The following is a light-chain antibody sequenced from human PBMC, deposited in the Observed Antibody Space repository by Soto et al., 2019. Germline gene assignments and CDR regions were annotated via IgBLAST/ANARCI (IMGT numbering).Light chain of an antibody. J-gene: IGLJ1*01. Sequence: QSGLTKPASVSGSPGQSITISCTGTSGDVGGYYYVSWYQQLPGKAPKLMISEVSNRPSGVSNRFSGSKSGNTASLTISGLQAEEEADYYSSSYTAGGTIFGTGTKVTVL. CDR1: SGDVGGYYY. V-gene: IGLV2-14*01. CDR3: SSYTAGGTI. CDR2: EVS.